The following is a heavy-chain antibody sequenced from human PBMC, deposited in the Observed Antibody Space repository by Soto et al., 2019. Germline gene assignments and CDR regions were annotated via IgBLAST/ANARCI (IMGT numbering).Heavy chain of an antibody. V-gene: IGHV1-18*01. CDR3: ARDARGRYNYGDTDY. J-gene: IGHJ4*02. Sequence: ASVKVSCKASGYSFSSFGLSWVRQAPGQGLEWMGWINTYNANTYYAQNLQGRVTMTTDTSTSTAYMELRSLRSDDTAVYYCARDARGRYNYGDTDYWGQGILVTVSS. CDR2: INTYNANT. CDR1: GYSFSSFG. D-gene: IGHD5-18*01.